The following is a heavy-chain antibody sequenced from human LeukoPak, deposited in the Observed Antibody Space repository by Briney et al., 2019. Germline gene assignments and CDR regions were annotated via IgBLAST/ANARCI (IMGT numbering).Heavy chain of an antibody. CDR1: GGSISSSSMYY. Sequence: SETLSLTCTVSGGSISSSSMYYWAWIRQPPGKGLEWIGSMYYSGTTYYNPSLKSRVTISVDTSKNHFSLTLTSVTAADTAVYYCARHIKGRVVVLFDYWGQGTLVTVSS. CDR2: MYYSGTT. CDR3: ARHIKGRVVVLFDY. J-gene: IGHJ4*02. D-gene: IGHD2-2*01. V-gene: IGHV4-39*01.